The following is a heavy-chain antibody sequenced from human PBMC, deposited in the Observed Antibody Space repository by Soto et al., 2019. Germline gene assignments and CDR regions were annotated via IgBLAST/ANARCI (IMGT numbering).Heavy chain of an antibody. D-gene: IGHD6-13*01. CDR2: ISYDGSNK. CDR3: ANTAGGRIAADHH. J-gene: IGHJ4*02. V-gene: IGHV3-30-3*01. Sequence: GGSLRLSCAASGFTFSSYAMHWVRQAPGKGLEWVAVISYDGSNKYYADSVKGRFTISRDNSKNTLYLQMNSLRAEDTAVYYCANTAGGRIAADHHWGQGTLVTVSS. CDR1: GFTFSSYA.